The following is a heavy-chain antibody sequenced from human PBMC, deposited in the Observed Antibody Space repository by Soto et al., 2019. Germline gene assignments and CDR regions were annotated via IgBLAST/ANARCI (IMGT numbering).Heavy chain of an antibody. V-gene: IGHV3-53*01. CDR1: GFTVSSNY. Sequence: PGGSLRLSCAASGFTVSSNYMSWVRQAPGKGLEWVSVIYSGGSTYYADSVKGRFTISRDNSKNTLYLQMNSLRAEDTAVYYCARESSGSYSSYYSGMDVWGQGTTVT. CDR3: ARESSGSYSSYYSGMDV. D-gene: IGHD3-10*01. J-gene: IGHJ6*02. CDR2: IYSGGST.